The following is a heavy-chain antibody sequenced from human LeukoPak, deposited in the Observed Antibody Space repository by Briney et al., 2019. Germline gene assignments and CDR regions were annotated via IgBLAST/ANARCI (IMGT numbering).Heavy chain of an antibody. J-gene: IGHJ3*02. CDR3: ARTRYYYDSSGYYLHDAFDI. D-gene: IGHD3-22*01. V-gene: IGHV1-69*04. CDR2: IIPILGTA. Sequence: GASVKVSCKASGGTFSSYAISWVRQAPGQGLEWMGRIIPILGTANYAQKFQGRVTITADKSTSTAYMELSSLRSEDTAVYYCARTRYYYDSSGYYLHDAFDIWGQGTMVTVSS. CDR1: GGTFSSYA.